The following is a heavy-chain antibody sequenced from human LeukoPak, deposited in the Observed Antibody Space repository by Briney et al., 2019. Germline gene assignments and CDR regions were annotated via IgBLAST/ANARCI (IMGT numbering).Heavy chain of an antibody. CDR2: IYASGST. Sequence: SETLSLTCTVSGGSISSGNYYWSWIRQPAGRGLQWIGRIYASGSTNYNPSLKSQVTISVDTSKNQFSLKLSSVTAADTAVYYCARDSVAAAGTGSNWFDPWGQGTLVTVSS. CDR1: GGSISSGNYY. J-gene: IGHJ5*02. D-gene: IGHD6-13*01. V-gene: IGHV4-61*02. CDR3: ARDSVAAAGTGSNWFDP.